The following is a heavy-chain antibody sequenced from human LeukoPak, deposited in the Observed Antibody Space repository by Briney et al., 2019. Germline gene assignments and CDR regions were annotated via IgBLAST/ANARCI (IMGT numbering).Heavy chain of an antibody. CDR3: ARAVPNYYGTGSPFPLFDY. D-gene: IGHD3-10*01. J-gene: IGHJ4*02. V-gene: IGHV4-59*01. CDR2: IFYSGST. CDR1: GGSITSYY. Sequence: SETLCLTCSVSGGSITSYYWSWVRQPPGKGLEWIGYIFYSGSTNYNPSLKSRVTISVDTSKNEFSLKLRSVTAADTAVYYCARAVPNYYGTGSPFPLFDYWGPGTLVTVS.